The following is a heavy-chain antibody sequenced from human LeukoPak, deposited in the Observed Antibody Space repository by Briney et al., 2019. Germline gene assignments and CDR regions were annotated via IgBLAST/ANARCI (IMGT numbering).Heavy chain of an antibody. V-gene: IGHV3-74*01. CDR2: ISSDGSSR. CDR1: GFTFSSYC. Sequence: GGSLRLSCAASGFTFSSYCMRWVRQAPGKGLEWVSRISSDGSSRNYADSVKGRFTISRDNAKNTLYLQMNSLRAEDTAVYYCASASSHRIAAGGDYWGQGTLVTVSS. J-gene: IGHJ4*02. D-gene: IGHD6-13*01. CDR3: ASASSHRIAAGGDY.